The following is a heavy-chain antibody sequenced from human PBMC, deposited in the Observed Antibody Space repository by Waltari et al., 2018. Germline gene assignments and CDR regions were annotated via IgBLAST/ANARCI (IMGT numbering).Heavy chain of an antibody. J-gene: IGHJ4*02. D-gene: IGHD6-19*01. V-gene: IGHV4-34*01. CDR3: ARAQPPSGWPFDY. CDR1: GGSFSGYS. CDR2: INHSGST. Sequence: QVQLQQWGAGLLKPSETLSLTCAVLGGSFSGYSWSWLPQPPGKGVEWIGEINHSGSTNDNPSLKSRVTISVDTAKNQFSLKLSSVTAADTAVYYCARAQPPSGWPFDYWGQGTLVTVSS.